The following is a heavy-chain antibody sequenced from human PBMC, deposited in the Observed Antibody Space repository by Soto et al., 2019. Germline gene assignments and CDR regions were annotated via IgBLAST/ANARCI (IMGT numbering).Heavy chain of an antibody. CDR2: IYYSGST. CDR3: ARELTLTQSFDY. Sequence: PSETLSLTCTVSGGSISSYYWSWIRQPPGKGLEWIGYIYYSGSTNYNPSLKSRVTISVDTSKNQFSLKLSSVTAADTAVYYCARELTLTQSFDYWGQGTLVTVSS. D-gene: IGHD3-9*01. J-gene: IGHJ4*02. CDR1: GGSISSYY. V-gene: IGHV4-59*01.